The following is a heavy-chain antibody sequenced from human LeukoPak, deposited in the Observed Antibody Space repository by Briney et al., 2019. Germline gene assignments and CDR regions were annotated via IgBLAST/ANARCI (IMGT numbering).Heavy chain of an antibody. CDR1: GGSFSGYY. CDR3: ARQYSSGWLVY. J-gene: IGHJ4*02. D-gene: IGHD6-19*01. CDR2: INHSGSI. Sequence: PSETLSLTCAVYGGSFSGYYWNWIRQPPGKGLEWIGEINHSGSINYNPSLKSRVTISVDRSKNQFSLKLSSVTAADTAVYYCARQYSSGWLVYWGQGTLVTVSS. V-gene: IGHV4-34*01.